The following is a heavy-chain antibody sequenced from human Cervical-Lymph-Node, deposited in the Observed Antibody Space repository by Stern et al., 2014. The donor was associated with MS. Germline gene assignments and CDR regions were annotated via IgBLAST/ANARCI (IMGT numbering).Heavy chain of an antibody. Sequence: MQLVESGGDLVKPGGSLRLSCEASGFIFSDYYMGWIRQPPGKGLEWLSYISGNGMTIYYAGSVKGRFTLSRDNAKNSLYLQMDDVKVEDTAMYYCARDPRGYTYGRDYWGQGTLVTVSS. CDR1: GFIFSDYY. J-gene: IGHJ4*02. CDR2: ISGNGMTI. D-gene: IGHD5-18*01. V-gene: IGHV3-11*01. CDR3: ARDPRGYTYGRDY.